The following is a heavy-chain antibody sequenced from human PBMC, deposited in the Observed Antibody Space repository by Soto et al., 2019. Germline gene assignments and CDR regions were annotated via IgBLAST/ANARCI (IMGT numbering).Heavy chain of an antibody. V-gene: IGHV3-33*01. J-gene: IGHJ6*02. CDR2: IWYDGSNK. CDR3: ARDIVVLGGMDV. D-gene: IGHD2-15*01. Sequence: QVQLVESGGGVVQPGRSLRLSCAASGFTFSSYGMHWVRQAPGKGLEWVAVIWYDGSNKYYADSVKGRFTISRDNSKNTLYLQMNSLRAEDTAVYYCARDIVVLGGMDVWGQGTTVTVSS. CDR1: GFTFSSYG.